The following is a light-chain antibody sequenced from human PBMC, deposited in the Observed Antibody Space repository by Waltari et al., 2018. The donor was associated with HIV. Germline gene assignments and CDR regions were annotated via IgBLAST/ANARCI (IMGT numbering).Light chain of an antibody. CDR2: EVS. CDR3: SSYTSSSTLRV. Sequence: QSALPQPASVSGSPGQSITISCPGTSSDVGGYNYVPWYQQHPGKAPKLMIYEVSNRPSGVSNRFSGSKSGNTASLTISGLQAEDEADYYCSSYTSSSTLRVFGGGTKLTVL. CDR1: SSDVGGYNY. J-gene: IGLJ3*02. V-gene: IGLV2-14*01.